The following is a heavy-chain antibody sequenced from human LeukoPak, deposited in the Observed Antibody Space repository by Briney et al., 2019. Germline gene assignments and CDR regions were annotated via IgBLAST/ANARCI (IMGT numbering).Heavy chain of an antibody. CDR3: AKDLHTSYTHDAFDI. Sequence: GGSLRLSCAASGFTFTNYAMSWVRQASGKRLECVSAISGSGGTTYYADSVKGRFTISRDNSKNTLYLQMNGLRAEDTAVYYCAKDLHTSYTHDAFDIWGQGTMVTVSS. V-gene: IGHV3-23*01. J-gene: IGHJ3*02. D-gene: IGHD2-2*01. CDR2: ISGSGGTT. CDR1: GFTFTNYA.